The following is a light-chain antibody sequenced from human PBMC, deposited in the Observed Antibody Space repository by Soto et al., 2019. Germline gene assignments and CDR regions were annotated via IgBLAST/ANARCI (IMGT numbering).Light chain of an antibody. V-gene: IGLV2-23*01. Sequence: QSVLTQPASGSGSPGQSITLSCTGTSSDVGSYNLVSWYQQHPGKAPKLMISEGGKRPSGVSNRFSGSKSGNTASLTISGLQAEDEADYYCCSFAGGSTYVFGTGTKLTVL. CDR3: CSFAGGSTYV. CDR2: EGG. CDR1: SSDVGSYNL. J-gene: IGLJ1*01.